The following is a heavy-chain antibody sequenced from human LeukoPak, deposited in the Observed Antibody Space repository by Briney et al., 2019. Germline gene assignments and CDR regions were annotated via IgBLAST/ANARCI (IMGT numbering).Heavy chain of an antibody. CDR2: ITASGGRT. CDR3: ARIPSIEMVGVSYGMDV. V-gene: IGHV3-23*01. D-gene: IGHD3-10*01. Sequence: GGSLRLSCAASGFTFSNYPMTWVRQAPGKGLEWVSTITASGGRTYYADSVKGRFTASRDNSKNTLYLQMNSLRAEDTAVYYCARIPSIEMVGVSYGMDVWGQGTTVTVSS. J-gene: IGHJ6*02. CDR1: GFTFSNYP.